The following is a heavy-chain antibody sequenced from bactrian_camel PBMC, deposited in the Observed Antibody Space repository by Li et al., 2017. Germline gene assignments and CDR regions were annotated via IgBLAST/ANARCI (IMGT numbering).Heavy chain of an antibody. Sequence: HVQLVESGGGSVQAGGSLKLSCVASGSRNRLSCMGWFRRSPGKDREGVANIDEEGRTYYDDSVSGRFTISQDNAKKTTYLQMDHLRTEDTAIYYCAAGWSYGAGTLLRRHYDYWGQGTQVTVS. J-gene: IGHJ4*01. CDR1: GSRNRLSC. V-gene: IGHV3S1*01. CDR3: AAGWSYGAGTLLRRHYDY. CDR2: IDEEGRT. D-gene: IGHD3*01.